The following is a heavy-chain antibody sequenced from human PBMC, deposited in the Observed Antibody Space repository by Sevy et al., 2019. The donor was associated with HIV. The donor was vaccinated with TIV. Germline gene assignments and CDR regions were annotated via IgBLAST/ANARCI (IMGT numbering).Heavy chain of an antibody. CDR3: ARGAVVIGTAATPVLDF. CDR1: DDSINSYY. J-gene: IGHJ4*02. V-gene: IGHV4-59*08. D-gene: IGHD6-13*01. Sequence: SETLSLTCSVSDDSINSYYWSWIRQPPGKGLQWIGYIYNNIGSTSYNTSLTSRVTISVDTSKNQFSLKLTSVTAADTAVYYCARGAVVIGTAATPVLDFWGQGSLVTVSS. CDR2: IYNNIGST.